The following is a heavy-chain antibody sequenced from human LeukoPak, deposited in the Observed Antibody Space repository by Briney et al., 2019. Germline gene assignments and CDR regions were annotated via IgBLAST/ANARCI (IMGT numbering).Heavy chain of an antibody. CDR1: GFTFSSYA. D-gene: IGHD4-17*01. Sequence: GGSLRLSCAASGFTFSSYAMSWVRQAPGKGLEWVSAISGSGGSTYYADSVKGRFTISRDNSKNTLYLQMNSLRAEDTAVYYCARDTQTGPPYGDYEPYYDYWGQGTLVTVSS. CDR2: ISGSGGST. V-gene: IGHV3-23*01. CDR3: ARDTQTGPPYGDYEPYYDY. J-gene: IGHJ4*02.